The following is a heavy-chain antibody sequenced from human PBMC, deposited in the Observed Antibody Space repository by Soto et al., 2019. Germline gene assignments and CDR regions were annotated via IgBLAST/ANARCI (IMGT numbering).Heavy chain of an antibody. Sequence: EVQLVESGGGLVQPGGSLRLSCAASGFTCSSDWMSWVRQAPGKGLEWVANIKQDGSEKYYVDSVKGRFTTSRDNAKTPLYLQMNCLRAEDTAVYYWARGGTYYDFLCSDSWGQGTLGTVSS. J-gene: IGHJ4*02. CDR1: GFTCSSDW. CDR3: ARGGTYYDFLCSDS. D-gene: IGHD3-3*01. V-gene: IGHV3-7*01. CDR2: IKQDGSEK.